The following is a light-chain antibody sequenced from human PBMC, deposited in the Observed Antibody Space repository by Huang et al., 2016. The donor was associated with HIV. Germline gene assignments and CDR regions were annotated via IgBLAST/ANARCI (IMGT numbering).Light chain of an antibody. CDR1: QSVGSK. CDR3: QQYNNWPYT. CDR2: GAS. J-gene: IGKJ2*01. Sequence: DTVMTQTPATLSVSPGARATLSCRASQSVGSKLACFQQKPGQSPRLLLHGASTRATGIPARFSGSGSGTEFTLTISSLQSEDFAVYYCQQYNNWPYTFGQGTKLEIK. V-gene: IGKV3-15*01.